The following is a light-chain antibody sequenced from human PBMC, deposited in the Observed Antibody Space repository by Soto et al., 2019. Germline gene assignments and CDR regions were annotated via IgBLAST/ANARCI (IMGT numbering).Light chain of an antibody. CDR3: GTWDTSLPACV. V-gene: IGLV1-51*01. J-gene: IGLJ1*01. CDR1: SSNIGGNS. CDR2: DDN. Sequence: QSVLTQPPSVSAAPGQKVTISCSGSSSNIGGNSVSWYQQLPGTAPKLLIYDDNNRPSGIPDRFSGSKSGTSATLGITGLQTGDEADYYCGTWDTSLPACVFGPGTKVTV.